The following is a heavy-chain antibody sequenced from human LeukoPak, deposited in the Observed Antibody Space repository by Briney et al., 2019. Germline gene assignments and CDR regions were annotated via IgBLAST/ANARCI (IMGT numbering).Heavy chain of an antibody. J-gene: IGHJ5*02. CDR1: GFTFSSYS. V-gene: IGHV3-21*01. CDR3: AREGSSSWYLSWFDP. D-gene: IGHD6-13*01. Sequence: GGSLRLSCAASGFTFSSYSMNWVRQAPGKGLEWVSSISSSSSYIYYADSVKGRFTISRDSAKNSLYLQMNSLRAEDTALYYCAREGSSSWYLSWFDPWGQGTLVTVSS. CDR2: ISSSSSYI.